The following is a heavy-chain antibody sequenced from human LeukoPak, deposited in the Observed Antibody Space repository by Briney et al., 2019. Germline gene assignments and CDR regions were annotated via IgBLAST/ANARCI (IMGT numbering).Heavy chain of an antibody. Sequence: GALVNVSCKASGGTFSSYAIRLVRQAPGQGLEWMGRIIPILGIANYAQKFQGRVTITADKSTSTAYMELSSLRSEDTAVYYCARVRVLVAGTPHGCEDVWGEAIIATVS. CDR1: GGTFSSYA. D-gene: IGHD6-19*01. J-gene: IGHJ6*02. CDR2: IIPILGIA. CDR3: ARVRVLVAGTPHGCEDV. V-gene: IGHV1-69*04.